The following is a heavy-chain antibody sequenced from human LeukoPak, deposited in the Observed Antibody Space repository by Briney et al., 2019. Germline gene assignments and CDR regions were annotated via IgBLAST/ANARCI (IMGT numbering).Heavy chain of an antibody. Sequence: GGSLRLSCAASGFTFSSYWMSWVRQAPGKGLEWVANIKQDGSEKYYVDSVKGRFTISRDNAKNSLYLQMNSLRAEDTAVYYCFLSNTDYSNYAYFDYWGQGTLVTVSS. D-gene: IGHD4-11*01. V-gene: IGHV3-7*03. CDR1: GFTFSSYW. CDR3: FLSNTDYSNYAYFDY. J-gene: IGHJ4*02. CDR2: IKQDGSEK.